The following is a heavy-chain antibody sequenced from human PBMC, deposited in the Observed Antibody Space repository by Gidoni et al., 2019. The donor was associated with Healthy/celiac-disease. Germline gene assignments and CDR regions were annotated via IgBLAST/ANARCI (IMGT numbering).Heavy chain of an antibody. CDR3: VVNSGDFDY. D-gene: IGHD2-21*01. V-gene: IGHV3-30*03. CDR2: ISYDGSNK. Sequence: QVQLVESGGGVVQPGRSLRLSCAASGVTFSSYGMHWVRQAPGKGLEWVAVISYDGSNKYYADSVKGRFTISRDNSKNTLYLQMNSLRAEDTAVYYVVVNSGDFDYWGQGTLVTVSS. CDR1: GVTFSSYG. J-gene: IGHJ4*02.